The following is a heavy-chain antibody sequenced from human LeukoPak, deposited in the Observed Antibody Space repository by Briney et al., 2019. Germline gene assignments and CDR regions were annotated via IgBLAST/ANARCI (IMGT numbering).Heavy chain of an antibody. D-gene: IGHD2-2*03. V-gene: IGHV3-30*04. CDR2: ISDDGSNK. CDR3: ARVDDLDAFAV. J-gene: IGHJ3*01. CDR1: GFTFSSYA. Sequence: GGSLRLSCAASGFTFSSYAMHWVRQAPGKGLEWVAVISDDGSNKYYADSVKGRFTISRDNSKNTLYLQMNSLRAKDTAVYYCARVDDLDAFAVWGQGTMVIVFS.